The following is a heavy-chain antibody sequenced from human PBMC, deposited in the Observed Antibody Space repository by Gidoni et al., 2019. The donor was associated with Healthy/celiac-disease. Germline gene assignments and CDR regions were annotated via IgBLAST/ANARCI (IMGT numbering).Heavy chain of an antibody. Sequence: QVQLQESGPGLVKPSETLSLTCTVPGGSISSYYWSWIRQPPGKGLGWIGYIYYSGSTNYNPSLKSRVTISVDTSKNQFSLKLSSVTAADTAVYYCARHDYSTPDAFDIWGQGTMITVSS. CDR3: ARHDYSTPDAFDI. V-gene: IGHV4-59*01. J-gene: IGHJ3*02. CDR1: GGSISSYY. D-gene: IGHD4-4*01. CDR2: IYYSGST.